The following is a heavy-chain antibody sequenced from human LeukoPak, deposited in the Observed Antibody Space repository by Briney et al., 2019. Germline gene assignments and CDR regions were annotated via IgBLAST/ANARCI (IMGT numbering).Heavy chain of an antibody. CDR2: IKSKTDGGTT. Sequence: PGGSLRLSCAASGFTFSNAWMSWVRQAPGKGLEWVGRIKSKTDGGTTDYAAPAKGRFTISRDGSKNTLYLQMNSLKTEDTAVYYCTTARRYGSGSYYGYWGQGTLVTVSS. V-gene: IGHV3-15*01. J-gene: IGHJ4*02. D-gene: IGHD3-10*01. CDR3: TTARRYGSGSYYGY. CDR1: GFTFSNAW.